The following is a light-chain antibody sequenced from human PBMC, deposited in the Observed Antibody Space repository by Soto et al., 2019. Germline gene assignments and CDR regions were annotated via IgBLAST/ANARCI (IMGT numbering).Light chain of an antibody. J-gene: IGKJ2*01. CDR3: QHYGGSPPDT. Sequence: IVLTQSPGTLSLSLGERATLSCRASQSVSSKYVAWYQQKPGKAPSLLIYGTSNRAAYVPDRFSATGSGTDFSLTISRLQPEDSAGYYCQHYGGSPPDTFGQGTKLAIK. V-gene: IGKV3-20*01. CDR1: QSVSSKY. CDR2: GTS.